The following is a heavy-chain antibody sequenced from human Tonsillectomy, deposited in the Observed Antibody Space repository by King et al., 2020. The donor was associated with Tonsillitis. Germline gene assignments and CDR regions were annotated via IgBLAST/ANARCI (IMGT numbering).Heavy chain of an antibody. D-gene: IGHD1-14*01. CDR1: GCSISIYY. V-gene: IGHV4-59*01. CDR2: IYFCGST. CDR3: ARGRTRLDDPFDI. Sequence: QLQESGPGLVKPSATLSLNWTVSGCSISIYYWTWIRQPLGKGLEWIGHIYFCGSTSYNPSLESRVTISVDTSKNQFSLKLNSVTAADTAVYYCARGRTRLDDPFDIWGQGTMVTVSS. J-gene: IGHJ3*02.